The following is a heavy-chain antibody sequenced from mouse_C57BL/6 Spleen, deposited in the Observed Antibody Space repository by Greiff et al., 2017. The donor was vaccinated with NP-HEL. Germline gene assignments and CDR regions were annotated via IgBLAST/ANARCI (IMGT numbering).Heavy chain of an antibody. D-gene: IGHD2-1*01. CDR3: ARVRGVYYGNPYYFDY. Sequence: QVQLQQPGAELVKPGASVKMSCKASGYTFTSYWITWVKQRPGQGLEWIGDIYPGSGSNNYNEKFKSKATLTVDTCSSTAYMQLSSLTADDSAVYYCARVRGVYYGNPYYFDYWGQGTTLTVSS. V-gene: IGHV1-55*01. J-gene: IGHJ2*01. CDR2: IYPGSGSN. CDR1: GYTFTSYW.